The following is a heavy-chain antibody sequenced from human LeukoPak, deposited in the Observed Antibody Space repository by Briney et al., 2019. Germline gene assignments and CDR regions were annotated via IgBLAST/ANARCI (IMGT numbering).Heavy chain of an antibody. V-gene: IGHV1-8*01. CDR1: GCTFTSYD. Sequence: GASVKVSCKASGCTFTSYDINWVRQATGQGLEWMGWMNPNSGNTGYAQKFQGRVTMTRNTSISTAYMELSSLRSEDAAVYYCARGSGDGYNYYYYMDVWGKGTTVTISS. CDR3: ARGSGDGYNYYYYMDV. D-gene: IGHD5-24*01. CDR2: MNPNSGNT. J-gene: IGHJ6*03.